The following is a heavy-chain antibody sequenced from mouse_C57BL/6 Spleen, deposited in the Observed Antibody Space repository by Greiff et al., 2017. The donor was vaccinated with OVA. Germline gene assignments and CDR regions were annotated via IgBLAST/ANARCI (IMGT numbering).Heavy chain of an antibody. CDR1: GYTFTSYW. V-gene: IGHV1-69*01. J-gene: IGHJ4*01. D-gene: IGHD1-1*01. CDR2: IDPSASYT. Sequence: QVQLQQPGAELVMPGASVTLSCKASGYTFTSYWMHWVKQRPGQGLEWIGEIDPSASYTTYNQKFKGKSQLTVDKSSSTAYMQLSSLTAEDSAVYYCARGDYYGSSLHYYAMDYWGQGTSVTVSS. CDR3: ARGDYYGSSLHYYAMDY.